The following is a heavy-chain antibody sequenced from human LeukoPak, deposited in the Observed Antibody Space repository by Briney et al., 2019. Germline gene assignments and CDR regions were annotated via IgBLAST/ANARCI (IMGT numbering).Heavy chain of an antibody. J-gene: IGHJ4*02. CDR3: AREWYSSGWKD. CDR2: INHSGST. D-gene: IGHD6-19*01. Sequence: PSETLSLTCAVYGGSFSGYYWSWLRQPPGKGLEWIGEINHSGSTNYNPSLKSRVTISVDTSKNQFSLKLSSVTAADTAVYYCAREWYSSGWKDWGQGTLVTVSS. CDR1: GGSFSGYY. V-gene: IGHV4-34*01.